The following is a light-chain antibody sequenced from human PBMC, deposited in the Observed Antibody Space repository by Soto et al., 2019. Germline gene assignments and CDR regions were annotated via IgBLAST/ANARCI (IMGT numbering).Light chain of an antibody. CDR2: DAS. V-gene: IGKV3-20*01. Sequence: EIVLTQSPGTLSLSPGERATLSCRASQSVSSNYLAWYQQKPGQAPRLLIYDASSRATGIPDRFSGSGSGTDFNLTISRLEPEDFAVFYCQQYGSSRTFGQGTKVEI. CDR1: QSVSSNY. CDR3: QQYGSSRT. J-gene: IGKJ1*01.